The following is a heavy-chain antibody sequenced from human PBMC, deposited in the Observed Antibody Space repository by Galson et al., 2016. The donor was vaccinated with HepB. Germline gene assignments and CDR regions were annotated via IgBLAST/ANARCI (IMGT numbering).Heavy chain of an antibody. J-gene: IGHJ4*02. CDR3: ATQSRGKGPPGY. CDR2: IYYGGST. V-gene: IGHV4-59*08. CDR1: GGSISSYY. D-gene: IGHD3-16*01. Sequence: SETLSLTCTVSGGSISSYYWSWIRQPPGKGLEWLGYIYYGGSTNYNPSLKSRVTISINTSKSQFSLKLTSVTASDTAVYYFATQSRGKGPPGYWGQGTLVTVSS.